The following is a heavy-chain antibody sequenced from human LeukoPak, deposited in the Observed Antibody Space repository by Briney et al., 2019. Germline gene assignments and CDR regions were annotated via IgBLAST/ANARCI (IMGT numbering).Heavy chain of an antibody. D-gene: IGHD1-14*01. Sequence: SVKVSCKASGGTFSSYAISWVRQAPGQGLEWMGGIIPIFGTANYAQKFQGRVTITADESTSTAYMELSSLRSDDTAVYYCARVTLRKGWFDPWGQGTLVTVSS. CDR2: IIPIFGTA. J-gene: IGHJ5*02. CDR1: GGTFSSYA. V-gene: IGHV1-69*13. CDR3: ARVTLRKGWFDP.